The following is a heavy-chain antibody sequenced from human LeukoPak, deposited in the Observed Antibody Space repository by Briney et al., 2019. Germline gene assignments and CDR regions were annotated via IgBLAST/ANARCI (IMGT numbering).Heavy chain of an antibody. CDR2: INHSGST. J-gene: IGHJ4*02. V-gene: IGHV4-34*01. CDR3: PRGRRFDY. Sequence: SETLSLTCAVYGGSFSGYYWSWIRQPPGKGLEWIGEINHSGSTNYNPSLKSRVTISVDTSKNQFSLKLSSVTAADTAVYYCPRGRRFDYWGQGTLVTVSS. CDR1: GGSFSGYY.